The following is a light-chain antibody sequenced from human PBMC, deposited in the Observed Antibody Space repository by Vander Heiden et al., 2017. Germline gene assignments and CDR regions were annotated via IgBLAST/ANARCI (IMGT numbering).Light chain of an antibody. CDR3: QKYNSAPWT. CDR2: AAS. J-gene: IGKJ1*01. Sequence: DIQMTPPASSLPASVVDSVTSTCRASQGISNSLAWYQQKPGKVPKLLIYAASTLQSGVPSRFSGSGSGTDFTLTISTLQPEDVATYYCQKYNSAPWTFGQGTNVEIK. CDR1: QGISNS. V-gene: IGKV1-27*01.